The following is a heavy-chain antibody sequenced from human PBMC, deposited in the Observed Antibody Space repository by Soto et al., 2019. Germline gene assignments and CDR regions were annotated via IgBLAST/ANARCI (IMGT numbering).Heavy chain of an antibody. V-gene: IGHV5-51*01. CDR2: FYPGDSHT. D-gene: IGHD4-17*01. CDR3: AGRYGDNVERLIY. Sequence: GESLKISCKGSGYTFSNFSIGWVLQMPGKGLEWMGIFYPGDSHTRYSPSFQRQVTLSADKSISTPYLQWSSLKDSDTAVHYCAGRYGDNVERLIYWGQGTLVTVSS. CDR1: GYTFSNFS. J-gene: IGHJ4*02.